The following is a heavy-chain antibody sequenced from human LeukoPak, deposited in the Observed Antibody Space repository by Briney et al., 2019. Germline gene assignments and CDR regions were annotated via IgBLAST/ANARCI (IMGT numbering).Heavy chain of an antibody. V-gene: IGHV4-59*01. CDR1: GGSISSYY. Sequence: SETLSLTCTVSGGSISSYYWSWIRQPPGKGLEWIGYIYYSGSTNYNPSLKSRVTISVDTSKNQFSLKLSSVTAADTTVYYCARVKASSSWYGKYPHKYYYMDVWGKGTTVTISS. D-gene: IGHD6-13*01. J-gene: IGHJ6*03. CDR3: ARVKASSSWYGKYPHKYYYMDV. CDR2: IYYSGST.